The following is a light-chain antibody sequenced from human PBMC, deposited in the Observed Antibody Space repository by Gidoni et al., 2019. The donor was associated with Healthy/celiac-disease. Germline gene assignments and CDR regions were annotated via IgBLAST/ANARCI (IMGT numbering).Light chain of an antibody. J-gene: IGKJ5*01. CDR3: PQYGSSPPIT. CDR1: QSVSSSY. V-gene: IGKV3-20*01. Sequence: EIVLTQSPGTLYVSPGERATLYCRASQSVSSSYLAWYQQKPGTSSRATGIPDRFSGSGSGTDFTLTISRLEPEDFAVYYCPQYGSSPPITFGQGTRLEIK. CDR2: TS.